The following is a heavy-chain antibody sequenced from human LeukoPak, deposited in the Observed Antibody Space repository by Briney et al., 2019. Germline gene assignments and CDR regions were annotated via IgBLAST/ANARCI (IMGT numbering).Heavy chain of an antibody. CDR1: GASIRSYY. CDR3: AKEGAVPGPDFDY. Sequence: PSETLSLTCTVSGASIRSYYWSWLRQPAGKGLEWIGRIVPSGITNYNPSLESRVTMSVDTSKNQFSLNLKSVTAADTAVYYCAKEGAVPGPDFDYWGQGILVIVSS. D-gene: IGHD1-1*01. J-gene: IGHJ4*02. V-gene: IGHV4-4*07. CDR2: IVPSGIT.